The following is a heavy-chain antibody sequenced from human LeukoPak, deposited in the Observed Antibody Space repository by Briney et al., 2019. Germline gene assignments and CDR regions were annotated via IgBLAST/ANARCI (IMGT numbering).Heavy chain of an antibody. Sequence: GASVKVSFKASGYTFTSYAMHWVRQAPGQRSEWMGWINAGNGNTKYSQKFQGRGTITRDTSASTAYMELSSLRSEDTAVYYCARAHPYMVRGGWFDPWGQGTLVTVSS. CDR1: GYTFTSYA. J-gene: IGHJ5*02. D-gene: IGHD3-10*01. CDR3: ARAHPYMVRGGWFDP. V-gene: IGHV1-3*01. CDR2: INAGNGNT.